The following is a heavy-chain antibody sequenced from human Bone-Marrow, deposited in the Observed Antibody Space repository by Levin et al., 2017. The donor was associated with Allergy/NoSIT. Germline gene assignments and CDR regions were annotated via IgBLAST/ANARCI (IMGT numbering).Heavy chain of an antibody. J-gene: IGHJ4*02. V-gene: IGHV3-30*04. CDR1: GFTFSSYS. Sequence: GESLKISCVASGFTFSSYSMYWVRQAPGQGLEWVAVISFDGSNRYYADSVKGRFTISRDNSKNTLYLQMNSLKPDDSAVYYCAREIEGGYSSGWYGIYGNYWGQGTRVAVSS. CDR2: ISFDGSNR. CDR3: AREIEGGYSSGWYGIYGNY. D-gene: IGHD6-19*01.